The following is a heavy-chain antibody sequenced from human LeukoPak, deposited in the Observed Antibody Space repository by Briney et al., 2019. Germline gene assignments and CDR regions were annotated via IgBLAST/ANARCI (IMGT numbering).Heavy chain of an antibody. CDR1: GYTLTELS. D-gene: IGHD4-17*01. CDR3: ATLIPTVTVFDY. J-gene: IGHJ4*02. CDR2: FDPEDGET. V-gene: IGHV1-24*01. Sequence: ASVKVSCKVPGYTLTELSMHWVRQAPGKGLEWMGGFDPEDGETIYAQKFQGRVTMTEDTSTDTAYMELSSLRSEDTAVYYCATLIPTVTVFDYWGQGTLVTVSS.